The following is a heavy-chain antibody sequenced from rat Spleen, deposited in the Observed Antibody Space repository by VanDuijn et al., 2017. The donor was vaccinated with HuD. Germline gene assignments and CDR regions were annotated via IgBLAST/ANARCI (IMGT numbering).Heavy chain of an antibody. D-gene: IGHD5-1*01. CDR2: ITPSGNIT. V-gene: IGHV5-7*01. Sequence: EVQLVESGGGLVQPGRSLKLSCSASGFTFSDFNMAWVRQAPTKGLEWVATITPSGNITYYRDSVKGRFTISRDNAKTTLFLQMDSLRSEDTATYYCATTPGRPFAYWGQGTLVTVSS. CDR1: GFTFSDFN. J-gene: IGHJ3*01. CDR3: ATTPGRPFAY.